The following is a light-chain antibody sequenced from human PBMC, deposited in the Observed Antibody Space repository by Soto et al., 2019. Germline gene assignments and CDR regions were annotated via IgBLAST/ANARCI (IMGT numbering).Light chain of an antibody. CDR1: QSVSSSY. Sequence: EIVLTQSPGTLSLSPGERATLSCRASQSVSSSYLAWYQQKPGQAPRLLIYGASSRATGIPDRFSGSGSGTDFTLTISRLEPEYFAVYYRQQYGSSPTFGGGTKVEIK. V-gene: IGKV3-20*01. CDR3: QQYGSSPT. J-gene: IGKJ4*01. CDR2: GAS.